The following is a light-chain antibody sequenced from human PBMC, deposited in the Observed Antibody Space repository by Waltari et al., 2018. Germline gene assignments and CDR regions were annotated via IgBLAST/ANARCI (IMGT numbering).Light chain of an antibody. V-gene: IGKV4-1*01. Sequence: DIAMTQSPDSLAVSLGERATINCKSSQSLLYSSNNKNYLAWYQQKLGQPPKLLFYWASTRESGVPDRFSGSGSGTDFTLTISSLQAEDVAVYYCQQYYGTPPYTFGQGTKLEIK. CDR2: WAS. CDR3: QQYYGTPPYT. J-gene: IGKJ2*01. CDR1: QSLLYSSNNKNY.